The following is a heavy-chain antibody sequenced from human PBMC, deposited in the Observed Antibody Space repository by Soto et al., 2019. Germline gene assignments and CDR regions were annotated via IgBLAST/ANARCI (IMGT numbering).Heavy chain of an antibody. CDR1: GYNFTTFW. D-gene: IGHD6-19*01. J-gene: IGHJ3*02. Sequence: GESLKISCKGSGYNFTTFWIGWVRQVPGKGLEWMGIIYPGDSDARYSPSFAGQVTISVNKSITTAYLHWSSLEASDSAGYYCARQGDMAATPADAFDIWGQGTLVTVSS. CDR3: ARQGDMAATPADAFDI. V-gene: IGHV5-51*01. CDR2: IYPGDSDA.